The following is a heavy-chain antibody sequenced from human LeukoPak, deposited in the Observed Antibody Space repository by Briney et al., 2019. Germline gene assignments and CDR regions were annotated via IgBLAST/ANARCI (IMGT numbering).Heavy chain of an antibody. CDR2: INHSGST. V-gene: IGHV4-34*01. CDR1: GGSFSGYY. CDR3: ARGGYNSSGSYYRSFDY. Sequence: SETLSLTCAVYGGSFSGYYWSWIRQPPGKGLEWIGEINHSGSTNYNPSLKSRVTISVDTSKNQFSLKLSSVTAADTAVYYCARGGYNSSGSYYRSFDYWGQGTLVTVSS. D-gene: IGHD3-10*01. J-gene: IGHJ4*02.